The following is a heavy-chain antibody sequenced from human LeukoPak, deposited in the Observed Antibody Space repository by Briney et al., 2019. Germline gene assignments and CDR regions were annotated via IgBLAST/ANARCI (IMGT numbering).Heavy chain of an antibody. D-gene: IGHD2-2*01. Sequence: PGGSLRLSCAASGFSFSSDELNWVRQAPGKGLEWLSYISTSGRTTYYADSVKGRFTISRDNAKNSLYLQMNSLRAEDTAVYYCAREDIVVVPAANANYYYGMDVWGQGTTVTVSS. CDR3: AREDIVVVPAANANYYYGMDV. J-gene: IGHJ6*02. V-gene: IGHV3-48*03. CDR1: GFSFSSDE. CDR2: ISTSGRTT.